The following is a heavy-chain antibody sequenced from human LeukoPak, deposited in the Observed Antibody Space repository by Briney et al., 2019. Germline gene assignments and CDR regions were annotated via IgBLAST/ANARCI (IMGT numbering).Heavy chain of an antibody. CDR2: ISSSSYI. CDR1: GFTFSSYS. Sequence: GGSLRLSCAASGFTFSSYSMNWVRQAPGKGLEWVSSISSSSYIYYADSVKGRFTISRDNAKNSLYLQMNSLRAEDTAVYYCARDGALDIVATWYFDYWGQGTLVTVSS. CDR3: ARDGALDIVATWYFDY. D-gene: IGHD5-12*01. V-gene: IGHV3-21*01. J-gene: IGHJ4*02.